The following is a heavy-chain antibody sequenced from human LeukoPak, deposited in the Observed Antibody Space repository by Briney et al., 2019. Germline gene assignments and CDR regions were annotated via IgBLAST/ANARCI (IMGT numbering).Heavy chain of an antibody. Sequence: GGSLRLSCAASGFTLSNSWMHWVRQAPGKGLVWVSRTNGDGSDTSYADSVKGRFTISRDSATNTLYLQMNSLRAEDTAIYYCVRDGEYSHGIDFYYWGQGTLVTVSP. CDR3: VRDGEYSHGIDFYY. D-gene: IGHD5-18*01. V-gene: IGHV3-74*01. CDR1: GFTLSNSW. CDR2: TNGDGSDT. J-gene: IGHJ4*02.